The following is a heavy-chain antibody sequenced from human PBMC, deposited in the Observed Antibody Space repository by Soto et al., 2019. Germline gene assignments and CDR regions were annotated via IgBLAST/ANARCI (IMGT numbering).Heavy chain of an antibody. V-gene: IGHV3-23*01. Sequence: GGSLRLSCAASGFTFSSYAMSWVRQATGKGLEWVSAISGSGGSTYYADSVKGRFTISRDNSKNTLYLQMNSLRAEDTAVYYCAKLGNWNHRVYYFDYWGQGTLVTVSS. J-gene: IGHJ4*02. CDR2: ISGSGGST. CDR1: GFTFSSYA. CDR3: AKLGNWNHRVYYFDY. D-gene: IGHD1-20*01.